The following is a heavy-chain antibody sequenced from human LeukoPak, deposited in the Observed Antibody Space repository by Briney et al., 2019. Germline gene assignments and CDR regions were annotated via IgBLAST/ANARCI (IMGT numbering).Heavy chain of an antibody. CDR2: IYHRGTT. CDR3: ARGPTYYYDSSGFLDY. D-gene: IGHD3-22*01. Sequence: PSETLSLTCTVSGYSISSGYYWGWIRQPPGKGLEWIASIYHRGTTYYNPSLKSRVTISVDTSKNQFSLKLSSVTAADTAVYYCARGPTYYYDSSGFLDYWGQGTLVTVSS. V-gene: IGHV4-38-2*02. CDR1: GYSISSGYY. J-gene: IGHJ4*02.